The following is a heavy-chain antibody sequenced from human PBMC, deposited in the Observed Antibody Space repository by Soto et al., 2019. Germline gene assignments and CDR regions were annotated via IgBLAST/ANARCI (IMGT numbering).Heavy chain of an antibody. J-gene: IGHJ6*02. Sequence: QLVQSGAEVKKPGSSVRVSCTASGGIFNNYSVNWGRQAPGQGLEWRGGIIPVFDLITYELKFKDRLAISADKATTTAYMDLRSLRSEDTAVYYCARGFSGVVGFFFGMDVWGQGTTVIVSS. CDR3: ARGFSGVVGFFFGMDV. V-gene: IGHV1-69*17. D-gene: IGHD3-3*01. CDR1: GGIFNNYS. CDR2: IIPVFDLI.